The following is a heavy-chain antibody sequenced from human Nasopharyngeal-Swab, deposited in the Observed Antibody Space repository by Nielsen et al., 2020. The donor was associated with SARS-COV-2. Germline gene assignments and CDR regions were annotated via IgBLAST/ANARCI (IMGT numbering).Heavy chain of an antibody. CDR2: INWSGGST. CDR3: ARDRMAGASTDFDY. J-gene: IGHJ4*02. Sequence: GESLKISCAASGFTFDDYGMSWVRQAPGKGLEWVSSINWSGGSTGHADSVKGRFTISRDNAKNSLYLQMNSLRAEDTALYYCARDRMAGASTDFDYWGQGTLVTVSS. CDR1: GFTFDDYG. V-gene: IGHV3-20*04. D-gene: IGHD1-26*01.